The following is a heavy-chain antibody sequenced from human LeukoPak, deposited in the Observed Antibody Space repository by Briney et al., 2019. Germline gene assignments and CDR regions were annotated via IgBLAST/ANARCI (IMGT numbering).Heavy chain of an antibody. CDR3: AKEGDTALVTGYFDL. V-gene: IGHV1-69*01. Sequence: SSVKVSCKASGGTFGSYVTSWLRQAPGQGLEWMGGIIPIFGTAHYAQKFQGRLTITADESTSTVYMEMSSLRSEDTAMYYCAKEGDTALVTGYFDLWGRGTLVTVSA. J-gene: IGHJ2*01. CDR2: IIPIFGTA. CDR1: GGTFGSYV. D-gene: IGHD5-18*01.